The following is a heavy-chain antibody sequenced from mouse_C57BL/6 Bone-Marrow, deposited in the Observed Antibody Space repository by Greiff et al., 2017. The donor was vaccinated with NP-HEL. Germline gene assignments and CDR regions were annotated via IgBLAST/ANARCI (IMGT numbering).Heavy chain of an antibody. D-gene: IGHD6-2*01. CDR2: IYPGSGST. CDR1: GYTFTSYW. J-gene: IGHJ3*01. Sequence: QVQLQQPGAELVKPGASVKMSCKASGYTFTSYWITWVKQRPGQGLEWIGDIYPGSGSTNNNEKFKSKATLTVDTSSSTAYMQLSSLTSEDSAVYACARGSKYEGACFAYWGRVILVTVSA. CDR3: ARGSKYEGACFAY. V-gene: IGHV1-55*01.